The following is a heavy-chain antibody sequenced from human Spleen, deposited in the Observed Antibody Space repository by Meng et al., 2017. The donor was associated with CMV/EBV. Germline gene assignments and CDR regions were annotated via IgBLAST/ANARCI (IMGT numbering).Heavy chain of an antibody. CDR3: ARNPPPIAVAGYYYYYYGMDV. Sequence: GESLKISCSASGFTFSDYWMSWVRQAPGKGLEWVTNINQDGSEKHYVDSVKGRFTISRDNAKNSLYLQMNSLRAEDTAVYYCARNPPPIAVAGYYYYYYGMDVWGQGTTVTVSS. CDR2: INQDGSEK. CDR1: GFTFSDYW. V-gene: IGHV3-7*01. J-gene: IGHJ6*02. D-gene: IGHD6-19*01.